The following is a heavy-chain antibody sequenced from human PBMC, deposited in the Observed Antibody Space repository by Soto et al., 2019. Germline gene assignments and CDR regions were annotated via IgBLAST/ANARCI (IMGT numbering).Heavy chain of an antibody. Sequence: VAVISYDGSNKYYADSVKGRFTISRDNSKNTLYLQMNSLRAEDTAVYYCAREDWHYGSGWYGGMDVWGQGTTVTVSS. D-gene: IGHD6-19*01. CDR2: ISYDGSNK. CDR3: AREDWHYGSGWYGGMDV. J-gene: IGHJ6*02. V-gene: IGHV3-30-3*01.